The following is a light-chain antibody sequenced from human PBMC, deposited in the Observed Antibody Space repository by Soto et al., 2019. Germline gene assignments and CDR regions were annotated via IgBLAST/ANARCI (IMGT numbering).Light chain of an antibody. CDR1: QGIRSR. V-gene: IGKV1-12*01. CDR3: QQADSVPIT. Sequence: DIQMTQSPSSVSASVGDRVTITCRASQGIRSRLAWYQQKPGKAPKILISTASTLQSGVPSRFSGSGSGTDFTLTISSLQPEDFATYYCQQADSVPITFGQGTRLEIK. CDR2: TAS. J-gene: IGKJ5*01.